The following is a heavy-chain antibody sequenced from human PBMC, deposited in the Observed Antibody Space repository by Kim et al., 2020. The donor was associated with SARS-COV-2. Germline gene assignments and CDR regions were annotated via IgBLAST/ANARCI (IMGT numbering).Heavy chain of an antibody. CDR3: AKDRIPDGEWDFDY. J-gene: IGHJ4*02. CDR1: GFTFSSYT. Sequence: GGSLRLSCVASGFTFSSYTMSWVRQAPGKGLEWVSGLVGSDNTYYADSVKGRFTISRDNSKNTLYLHMNSLRAEDTAVYFCAKDRIPDGEWDFDYWGQGTLVTVSS. V-gene: IGHV3-23*01. CDR2: LVGSDNT. D-gene: IGHD3-10*01.